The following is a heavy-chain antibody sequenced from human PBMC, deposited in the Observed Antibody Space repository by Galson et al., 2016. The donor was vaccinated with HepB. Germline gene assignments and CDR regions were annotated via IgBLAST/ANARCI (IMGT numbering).Heavy chain of an antibody. CDR1: GGSISRDYY. D-gene: IGHD6-19*01. V-gene: IGHV4-39*01. CDR2: IYSNEDT. Sequence: ETLSLTCIVSGGSISRDYYWGWIRQPPGRGLEWIGSIYSNEDTYYNPSVKSRVTISVDTSKNQFSLRLNSVTAADTGVYYCATGIVVAGRYYYYYMDVWGKGTTVTVSS. J-gene: IGHJ6*03. CDR3: ATGIVVAGRYYYYYMDV.